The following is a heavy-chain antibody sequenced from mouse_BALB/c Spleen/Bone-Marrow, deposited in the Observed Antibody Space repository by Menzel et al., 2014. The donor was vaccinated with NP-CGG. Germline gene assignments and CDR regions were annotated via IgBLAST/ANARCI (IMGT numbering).Heavy chain of an antibody. CDR1: GYAFTTYL. V-gene: IGHV1-54*01. CDR3: ARNANWLFTY. D-gene: IGHD4-1*01. CDR2: INPGSGDT. J-gene: IGHJ3*01. Sequence: VQLQESGAELVRPGTSVKVSCKASGYAFTTYLIEWVKQRPGLGLEWIGVINPGSGDTHYNEKFKDKATLTADKSSSTAYMQLSSLTSDDSAVYFCARNANWLFTYWGQGTLVTVSA.